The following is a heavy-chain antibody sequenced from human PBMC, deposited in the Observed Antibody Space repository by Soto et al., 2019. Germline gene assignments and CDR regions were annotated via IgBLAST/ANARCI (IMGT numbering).Heavy chain of an antibody. V-gene: IGHV3-74*01. J-gene: IGHJ1*01. D-gene: IGHD3-22*01. CDR1: GFTFSSYW. CDR2: INSDGSST. Sequence: EVQLVESGGGLVQPGGSLRLSCAASGFTFSSYWMHWVRQAPGKGLVWVSRINSDGSSTSYADSVKGRFTISRDNAKNTLYLQMNSLRAEDTAVYYCGRVTGYYYDSSGYTDDAEYFHHWGQGTLVTVSS. CDR3: GRVTGYYYDSSGYTDDAEYFHH.